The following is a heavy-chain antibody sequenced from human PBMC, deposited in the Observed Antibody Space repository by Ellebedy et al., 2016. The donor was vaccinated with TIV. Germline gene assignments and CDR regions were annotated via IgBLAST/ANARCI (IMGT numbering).Heavy chain of an antibody. CDR3: AKRVTGADRSGFDY. CDR1: GFTFSYYA. D-gene: IGHD3-10*01. CDR2: ISSGGTVT. Sequence: GESLKISXAASGFTFSYYAMGWVRQAPGKGLDWVASISSGGTVTNYAASVEGRFSISRDNSKNTLFLQMNSLRAEDTAVYYCAKRVTGADRSGFDYWGQGTLVSVSS. J-gene: IGHJ4*02. V-gene: IGHV3-23*01.